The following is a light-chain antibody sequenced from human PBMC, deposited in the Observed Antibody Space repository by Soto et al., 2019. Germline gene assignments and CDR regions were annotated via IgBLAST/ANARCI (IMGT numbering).Light chain of an antibody. CDR1: RSSIGSNT. Sequence: QSVLTLPPSASGTPGQRVTISCSGSRSSIGSNTVNWYQHLPGTAPKLLIYSNNHRPSGVPDRFSASKTGASASLAISGLQSEDEGDYYCAAWDASLGGFYVFGTGTKVT. CDR3: AAWDASLGGFYV. V-gene: IGLV1-44*01. CDR2: SNN. J-gene: IGLJ1*01.